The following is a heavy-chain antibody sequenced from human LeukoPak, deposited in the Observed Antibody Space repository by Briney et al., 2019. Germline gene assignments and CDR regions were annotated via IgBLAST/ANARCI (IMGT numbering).Heavy chain of an antibody. CDR3: ARVLRTSSIAAPLDY. D-gene: IGHD6-13*01. J-gene: IGHJ4*02. V-gene: IGHV3-48*01. CDR2: VIRSSSTI. Sequence: PGGSLRLSCAASGFTFSNYSMNWVRQAPGKGLEWVSYVIRSSSTIYYADSVKGRFTISRDNAKNSLYLQMNSLRAEDTAVYYCARVLRTSSIAAPLDYWGQGTLVTVSS. CDR1: GFTFSNYS.